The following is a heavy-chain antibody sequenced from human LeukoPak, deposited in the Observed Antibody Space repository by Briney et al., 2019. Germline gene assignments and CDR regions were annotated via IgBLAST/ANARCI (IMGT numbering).Heavy chain of an antibody. CDR3: ARGLLAAVEPTDY. CDR2: ITSNSDYL. J-gene: IGHJ4*02. V-gene: IGHV3-21*01. Sequence: GGSLRLSCAASGFTFSSYSMNWVRQAPGKGLEWVSGITSNSDYLYYADSMKGRFTISRDNAKNSLYLQMNSLRAEDTAVYYCARGLLAAVEPTDYWGQGTLVTVSS. CDR1: GFTFSSYS. D-gene: IGHD2-2*01.